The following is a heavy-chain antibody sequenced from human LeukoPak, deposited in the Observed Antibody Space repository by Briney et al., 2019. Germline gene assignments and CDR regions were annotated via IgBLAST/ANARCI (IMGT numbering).Heavy chain of an antibody. CDR3: AKDGLWFGDLTYFDY. D-gene: IGHD3-10*01. V-gene: IGHV3-30*18. CDR1: GFTFSNYG. CDR2: ISSDGSNK. J-gene: IGHJ4*02. Sequence: GGSLRLSCAASGFTFSNYGMHWVRQAPGKGLEWVAVISSDGSNKYYADSVKGRFTITRDNSKNTLFLQMNSLRAEDTAVYYCAKDGLWFGDLTYFDYWGQGTLVTVSS.